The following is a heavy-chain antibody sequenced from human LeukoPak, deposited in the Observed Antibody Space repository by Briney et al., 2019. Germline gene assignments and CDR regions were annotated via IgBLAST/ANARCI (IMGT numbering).Heavy chain of an antibody. Sequence: GGSLRLSCAASGFTVSSNYMSWVRQAPGKGLEWVSVIYSDGSTYYADSVKGRFTISRDNSKNTLFLQMNSLRAEDSAVYYCACYSGYDTVLYFDYWGQGTLVTVSS. CDR2: IYSDGST. CDR1: GFTVSSNY. V-gene: IGHV3-53*01. J-gene: IGHJ4*02. CDR3: ACYSGYDTVLYFDY. D-gene: IGHD5-12*01.